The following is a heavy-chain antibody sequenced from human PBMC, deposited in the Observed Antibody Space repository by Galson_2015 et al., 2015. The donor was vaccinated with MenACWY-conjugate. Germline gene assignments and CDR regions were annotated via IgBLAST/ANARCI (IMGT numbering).Heavy chain of an antibody. D-gene: IGHD2/OR15-2a*01. Sequence: ETLSLTCPVSGGSASSSGYYWTWIRQPPGKGLEWIGLIYDSGTTKYNPSLKGRVTISLDASKNQVSLKLSSVTAADTAVYYCAREFSYWGQG. CDR3: AREFSY. V-gene: IGHV4-61*08. CDR2: IYDSGTT. CDR1: GGSASSSGYY. J-gene: IGHJ4*02.